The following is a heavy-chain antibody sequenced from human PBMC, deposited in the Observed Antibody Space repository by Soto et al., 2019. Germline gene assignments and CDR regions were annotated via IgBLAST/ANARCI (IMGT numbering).Heavy chain of an antibody. CDR2: ISGSGGST. Sequence: GGSLRLSCAASGFTFSSYAMSWVRQAPGKGLEWVSAISGSGGSTYYADSAKGRFTISRDNSKNTLYLQMNSLRAEDTAVYYCAKVPPRGYDSSGYYYQGGDSHFDYWGQGTLVTVSS. J-gene: IGHJ4*02. V-gene: IGHV3-23*01. CDR1: GFTFSSYA. CDR3: AKVPPRGYDSSGYYYQGGDSHFDY. D-gene: IGHD3-22*01.